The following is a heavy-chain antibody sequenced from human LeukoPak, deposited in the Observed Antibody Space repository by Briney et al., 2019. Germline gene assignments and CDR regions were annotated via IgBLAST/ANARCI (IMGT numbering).Heavy chain of an antibody. CDR3: ARVAYASSPDY. CDR2: IGRSSNAI. CDR1: GFTFSTYS. J-gene: IGHJ4*02. Sequence: GSLRLSCVASGFTFSTYSMNWVRQAPGKGLEWVSYIGRSSNAIFYADSVEGRFTISRDNARDSLYLHMHSLRDDDTAVYYCARVAYASSPDYWGQGTLVTVSS. D-gene: IGHD6-13*01. V-gene: IGHV3-48*02.